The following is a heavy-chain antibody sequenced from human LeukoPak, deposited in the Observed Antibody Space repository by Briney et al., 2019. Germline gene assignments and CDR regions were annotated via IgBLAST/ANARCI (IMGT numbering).Heavy chain of an antibody. CDR3: AREDSSGKQDAFDI. V-gene: IGHV4-30-2*01. CDR2: IYHSGST. D-gene: IGHD3-22*01. CDR1: GGSIRSGGYS. J-gene: IGHJ3*02. Sequence: KSSQTLSLTCAVSGGSIRSGGYSWSWIRQPPGKGLEWIGYIYHSGSTYYNPSLKSRVTISVDRSKNQFSLKLSSVTAADTAVYYCAREDSSGKQDAFDIWGQGAMVTVSS.